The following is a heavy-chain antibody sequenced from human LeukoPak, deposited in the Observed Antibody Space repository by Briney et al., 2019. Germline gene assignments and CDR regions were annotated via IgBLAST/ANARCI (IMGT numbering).Heavy chain of an antibody. J-gene: IGHJ3*02. Sequence: ASVKVSCKASGYTFTSYAMHWVRQAPGQRLEWMGWINAGNGNTKYSQEFQGRVTITRDTSASTAYMELSSLRSEDMAVYYCARDSSGYYQTGDAFDIWGQGTMVTVSS. CDR3: ARDSSGYYQTGDAFDI. V-gene: IGHV1-3*03. CDR2: INAGNGNT. D-gene: IGHD3-22*01. CDR1: GYTFTSYA.